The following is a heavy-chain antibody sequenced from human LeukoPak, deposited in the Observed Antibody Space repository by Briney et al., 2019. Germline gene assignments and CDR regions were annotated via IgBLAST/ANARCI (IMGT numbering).Heavy chain of an antibody. CDR1: GFTFSNYG. CDR2: ISYDGSNK. D-gene: IGHD6-6*01. V-gene: IGHV3-30*03. CDR3: ARGEWSSSPFDY. J-gene: IGHJ4*02. Sequence: PGGSLRLSCAASGFTFSNYGIHWVRQAPGRGLEWVAVISYDGSNKYYADSVKGRFTISRDNAKNSLYLQLNSLRAEDTALYYCARGEWSSSPFDYWGQGTLVTVSS.